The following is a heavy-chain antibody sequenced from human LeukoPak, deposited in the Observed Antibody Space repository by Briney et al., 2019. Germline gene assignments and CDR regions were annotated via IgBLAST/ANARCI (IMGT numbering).Heavy chain of an antibody. CDR1: GYTFTGYY. CDR2: INPNSGGT. V-gene: IGHV1-2*02. D-gene: IGHD1-26*01. CDR3: ARGPGINSGSYRDAFDI. Sequence: ASVKVSCKASGYTFTGYYMHWVRQAPGQGLKWMGWINPNSGGTNYAQKFQGRVTITSNTSISTAYMELSSLRSEDTAVYYCARGPGINSGSYRDAFDIWGQGTMVTVSS. J-gene: IGHJ3*02.